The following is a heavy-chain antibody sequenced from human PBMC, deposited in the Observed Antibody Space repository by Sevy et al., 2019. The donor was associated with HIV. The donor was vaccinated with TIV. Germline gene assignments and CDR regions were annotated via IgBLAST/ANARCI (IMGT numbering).Heavy chain of an antibody. CDR1: GFTFSRYW. CDR2: IKQDESEK. Sequence: GGSLRLSCAASGFTFSRYWMTWVRQAPGKGLEWVANIKQDESEKYYVDSVKGRFTISRDNAKNLLYLQMNSLRADDTAVYNWLRAEQVTMLVVFGGLYFDSWGQGTLVTVSS. J-gene: IGHJ4*02. D-gene: IGHD3-22*01. CDR3: LRAEQVTMLVVFGGLYFDS. V-gene: IGHV3-7*01.